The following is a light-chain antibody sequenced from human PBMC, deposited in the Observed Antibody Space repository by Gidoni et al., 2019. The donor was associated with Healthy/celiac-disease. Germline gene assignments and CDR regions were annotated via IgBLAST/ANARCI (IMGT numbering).Light chain of an antibody. CDR2: AAS. CDR3: QQLNSYPPWT. CDR1: QGISSY. J-gene: IGKJ1*01. Sequence: DIQLTQSPSFLSASVGDRVTITCRASQGISSYLAWYQQKPGKAPKLLIYAASTLQSGVPSRFRGSGSGTEFTLTISSLQPEDFATYYCQQLNSYPPWTFGQXTKVEIK. V-gene: IGKV1-9*01.